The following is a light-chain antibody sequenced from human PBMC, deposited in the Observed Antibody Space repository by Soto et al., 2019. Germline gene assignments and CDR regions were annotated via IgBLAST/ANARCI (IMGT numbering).Light chain of an antibody. CDR3: SSYAGSNKVV. CDR2: EVS. J-gene: IGLJ2*01. V-gene: IGLV2-14*01. Sequence: QSALTQPASVSGSPGQSITISCTGTSSDVGGYNYVSWYQQHPGKAPKLLIYEVSTRPSGVSNRFSGSKSGNTASLTISGLQAEDEADYYCSSYAGSNKVVFGGGTKVTVL. CDR1: SSDVGGYNY.